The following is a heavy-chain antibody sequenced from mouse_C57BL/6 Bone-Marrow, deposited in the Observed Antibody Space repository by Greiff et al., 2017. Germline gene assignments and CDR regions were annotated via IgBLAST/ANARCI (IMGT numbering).Heavy chain of an antibody. CDR3: ARIYYYGSKYFDV. J-gene: IGHJ1*03. CDR2: IWSGGST. V-gene: IGHV2-2*01. CDR1: GFSLTSYG. D-gene: IGHD1-1*01. Sequence: VMLVESGPGLVQPSQSLSITCTVSGFSLTSYGVHWVRQSPGKGLEWLGVIWSGGSTDYNAAFISRLSISKDNSKSQVFFKMNSLQADDTAIYYCARIYYYGSKYFDVWGTGTTVTVSS.